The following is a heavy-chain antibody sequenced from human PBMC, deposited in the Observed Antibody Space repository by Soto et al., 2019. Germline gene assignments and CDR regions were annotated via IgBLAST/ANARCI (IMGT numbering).Heavy chain of an antibody. CDR3: ARGTLGGAFDI. Sequence: SETLSLTCAVSGGSISSGGYSWSWIRQPPGKGLEWIGYIYHSGSTYYNPSLKSRVTISVDRSKNQFSLKLSSVTAADTAVYYCARGTLGGAFDIWGQGPMVTVSS. CDR1: GGSISSGGYS. D-gene: IGHD1-26*01. J-gene: IGHJ3*02. CDR2: IYHSGST. V-gene: IGHV4-30-2*01.